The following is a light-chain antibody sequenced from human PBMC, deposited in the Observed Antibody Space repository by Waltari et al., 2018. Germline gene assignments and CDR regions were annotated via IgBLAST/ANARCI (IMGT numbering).Light chain of an antibody. CDR1: QSISSW. Sequence: DIQMTQSPSTLSVSVRDRVTIACRASQSISSWLAWYQQKPGKAPKLLIYKASNLENGVPSRFSGSGSGTEFTLTISSLQPDDLAIYYCQQYNTYPYTFGQGTKLEIK. CDR2: KAS. V-gene: IGKV1-5*03. CDR3: QQYNTYPYT. J-gene: IGKJ2*01.